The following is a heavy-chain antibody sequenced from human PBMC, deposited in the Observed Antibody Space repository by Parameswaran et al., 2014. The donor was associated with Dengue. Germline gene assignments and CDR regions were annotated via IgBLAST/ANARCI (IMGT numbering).Heavy chain of an antibody. V-gene: IGHV1-8*01. J-gene: IGHJ3*02. Sequence: WVRQAPGQGLEWMGWMNPNSGNTGYAQKFQGRVTMTRNTSISTAYMELSSLRSEDTAVYYCARGYYDSSGYYWRGHDAFDIWGQGTMVTVSS. CDR3: ARGYYDSSGYYWRGHDAFDI. CDR2: MNPNSGNT. D-gene: IGHD3-22*01.